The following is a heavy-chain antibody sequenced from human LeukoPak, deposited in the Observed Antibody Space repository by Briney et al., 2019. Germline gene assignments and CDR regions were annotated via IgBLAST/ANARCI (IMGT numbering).Heavy chain of an antibody. V-gene: IGHV3-23*01. D-gene: IGHD3-10*01. J-gene: IGHJ4*02. CDR3: AKGAYYYDY. Sequence: PGGSLRVSCAASGFTFSSYGMSWVRQTPGKGLEWVSAISGSGGTTYYPDSVKGRVTISRDNSKSTLYLQMNSLRAEDTAAYYCAKGAYYYDYWGQGTLVTVSS. CDR1: GFTFSSYG. CDR2: ISGSGGTT.